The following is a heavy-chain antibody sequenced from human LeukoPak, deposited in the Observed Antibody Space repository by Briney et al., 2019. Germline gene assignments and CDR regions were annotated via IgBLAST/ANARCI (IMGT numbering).Heavy chain of an antibody. J-gene: IGHJ3*02. D-gene: IGHD6-13*01. CDR3: ARGAGYSSSRATFDI. CDR1: GFTVSSNY. CDR2: IYSGGNT. Sequence: GRSLRLSCAASGFTVSSNYMSWVRQAPGKGLEWVSVIYSGGNTYYADSVKGRFTISRDNSKNTLYLHMNSLRAEDTAIYYCARGAGYSSSRATFDIWGQGTMVTVSS. V-gene: IGHV3-53*01.